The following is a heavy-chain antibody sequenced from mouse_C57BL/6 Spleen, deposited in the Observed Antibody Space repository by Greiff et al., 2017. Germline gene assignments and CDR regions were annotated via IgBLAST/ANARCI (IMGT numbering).Heavy chain of an antibody. D-gene: IGHD2-2*01. J-gene: IGHJ4*01. CDR1: GFTFSSYA. CDR2: ISDGGSYT. Sequence: EVQVVESGGGLVKPGGSLKLSCAASGFTFSSYAMSWVRQTPEKRLEWVATISDGGSYTYYPDNVKGRFTISRDNAKNNLYLQMSHLKSEDTAMYYWAREGYGYDDGGYDAMDYGGQRTSVTVSS. CDR3: AREGYGYDDGGYDAMDY. V-gene: IGHV5-4*01.